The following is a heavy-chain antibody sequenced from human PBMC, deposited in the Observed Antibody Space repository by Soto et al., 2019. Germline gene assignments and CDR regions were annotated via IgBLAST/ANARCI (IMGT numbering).Heavy chain of an antibody. CDR3: ARQAYVLRDIPYYFDV. J-gene: IGHJ4*02. V-gene: IGHV4-59*08. Sequence: SETLSLTCTVSGGSISSYYWSWIRQPPGKGLEWIGYIYYSGSTNYNPPLKSRVTISVDTSKNQFSLKLSSVTAADTAVYFCARQAYVLRDIPYYFDVWGQGALVTVSS. CDR2: IYYSGST. D-gene: IGHD3-16*01. CDR1: GGSISSYY.